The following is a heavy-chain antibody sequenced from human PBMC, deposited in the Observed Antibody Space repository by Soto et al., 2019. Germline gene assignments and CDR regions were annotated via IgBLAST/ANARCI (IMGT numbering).Heavy chain of an antibody. CDR2: IDPSDSYT. CDR3: ARRLYGSGHYYYYVLAV. Sequence: PGESLKISCKGSGYSFTSYWIAWVRQMPGKGLEWMGRIDPSDSYTNYSPSFQGHVTISADKSISTAYLQWSSLKASDTAMYYCARRLYGSGHYYYYVLAVCAQRTTVIVSS. V-gene: IGHV5-10-1*01. D-gene: IGHD3-10*01. CDR1: GYSFTSYW. J-gene: IGHJ6*02.